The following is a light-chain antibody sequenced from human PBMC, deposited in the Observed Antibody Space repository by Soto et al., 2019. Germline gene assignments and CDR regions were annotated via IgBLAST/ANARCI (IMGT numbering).Light chain of an antibody. J-gene: IGKJ4*01. CDR1: QSINSY. CDR2: AAS. Sequence: DIQMTQSPSSLSASVGDRVTITCRASQSINSYLNWYQQKPGKAPKLLIYAASSLQGGVPSRFSGSGSGTDFTLTISSLQPEDFATYYCQQSYSSPLLTFGGGTKVEIK. CDR3: QQSYSSPLLT. V-gene: IGKV1-39*01.